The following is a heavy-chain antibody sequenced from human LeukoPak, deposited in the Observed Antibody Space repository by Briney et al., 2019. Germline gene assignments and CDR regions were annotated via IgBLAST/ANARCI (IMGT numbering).Heavy chain of an antibody. D-gene: IGHD2-2*01. V-gene: IGHV4-59*08. CDR2: IYYSGST. CDR1: GGSFSGYY. Sequence: PSETLSLTCAVYGGSFSGYYWSWIRQPPGKGLEWIGYIYYSGSTNYNPSLKSRVTISVDTSKNQFSLKLSSVTAADTAVYYCARHLCSSSNCYYFDYWGQGTLVTVSS. J-gene: IGHJ4*02. CDR3: ARHLCSSSNCYYFDY.